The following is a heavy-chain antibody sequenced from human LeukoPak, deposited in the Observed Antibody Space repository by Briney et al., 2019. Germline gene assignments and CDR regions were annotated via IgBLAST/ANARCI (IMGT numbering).Heavy chain of an antibody. CDR3: ARRSRIGYYYDSSGCSVNPVAFDY. Sequence: SVKVSCKASGGTFSIYAISWVRQAPGQGLEWMGGIIPIFGTANYAQKFQGRVTITADESTSTAYMELSSLRSEDTAVYYCARRSRIGYYYDSSGCSVNPVAFDYWGQGTLVTVSS. J-gene: IGHJ4*02. D-gene: IGHD3-22*01. V-gene: IGHV1-69*13. CDR2: IIPIFGTA. CDR1: GGTFSIYA.